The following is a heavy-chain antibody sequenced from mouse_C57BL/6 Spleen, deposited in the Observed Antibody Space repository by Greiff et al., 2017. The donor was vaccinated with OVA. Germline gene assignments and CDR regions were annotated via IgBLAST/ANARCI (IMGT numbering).Heavy chain of an antibody. CDR1: GFNIKDDY. D-gene: IGHD1-1*01. CDR2: IDPENGDT. J-gene: IGHJ2*01. V-gene: IGHV14-4*01. CDR3: TTPGSSSYFDY. Sequence: EVKLQESGAELVRPGASVKLSCTASGFNIKDDYMHWVKQRPEQGLEWIGWIDPENGDTEYASKFQGKATITADTSSNTAYLQLSSLTSEDTAVYYCTTPGSSSYFDYWGQGTTLTVSS.